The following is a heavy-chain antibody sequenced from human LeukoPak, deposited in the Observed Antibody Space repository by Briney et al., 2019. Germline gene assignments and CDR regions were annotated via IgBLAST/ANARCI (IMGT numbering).Heavy chain of an antibody. CDR3: ARGPNSSACYVNY. V-gene: IGHV4-34*01. Sequence: SETLSLTRAVYVGSFSGYYWSWIRQPPGKGLEWIGEINHSGSTNYNPSLKSRVTISVDTSKNQFSLRLNSVTAADTAVYYCARGPNSSACYVNYWGQGTLITVSS. J-gene: IGHJ4*02. CDR2: INHSGST. D-gene: IGHD6-19*01. CDR1: VGSFSGYY.